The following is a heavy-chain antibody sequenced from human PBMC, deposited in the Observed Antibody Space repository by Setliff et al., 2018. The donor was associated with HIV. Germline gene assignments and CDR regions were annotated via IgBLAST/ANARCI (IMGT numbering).Heavy chain of an antibody. CDR3: ASRVYYYDSSGYLREEGFDP. Sequence: PGGSLRLSCAASGFNFISYGMHWVRQAPGKGLEWVALIAYDGNSEYYADSVKGRFTISRDNSKSTLYLQMSSLRLEDSAVYYCASRVYYYDSSGYLREEGFDPWGQGTLVTVSS. D-gene: IGHD3-22*01. CDR1: GFNFISYG. CDR2: IAYDGNSE. V-gene: IGHV3-30*03. J-gene: IGHJ5*02.